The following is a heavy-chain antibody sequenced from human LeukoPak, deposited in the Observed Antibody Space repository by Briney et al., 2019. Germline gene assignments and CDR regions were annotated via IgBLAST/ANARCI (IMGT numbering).Heavy chain of an antibody. CDR2: IYSGGST. CDR3: ARSGSFPYSSGWYYFDY. CDR1: GFTVSSNY. V-gene: IGHV3-66*01. D-gene: IGHD6-19*01. Sequence: GGSLRLSCAASGFTVSSNYMSWVRQAPGKGLEWVSVIYSGGSTYYADSVKGRFTISRDNSKNTLYLQMNSLRTEDTAVYYCARSGSFPYSSGWYYFDYWGQGTLVTVSS. J-gene: IGHJ4*02.